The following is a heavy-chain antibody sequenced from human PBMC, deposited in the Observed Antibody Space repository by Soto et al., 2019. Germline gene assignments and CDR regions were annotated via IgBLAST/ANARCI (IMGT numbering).Heavy chain of an antibody. CDR3: XXXXXXXGXGGMDV. CDR2: ISWNSGSI. V-gene: IGHV3-9*01. Sequence: EVQLVESGGGLVQPGRSLRLSCAASGFTFDDYAMHWVRQAPGKGLEWVSGISWNSGSIGYADSVKGRFTISRDNAKNPLYLQXXXXXXXXXXXXXXXXXXXXXGXGGMDVWGQGTTVT. J-gene: IGHJ6*02. D-gene: IGHD3-16*01. CDR1: GFTFDDYA.